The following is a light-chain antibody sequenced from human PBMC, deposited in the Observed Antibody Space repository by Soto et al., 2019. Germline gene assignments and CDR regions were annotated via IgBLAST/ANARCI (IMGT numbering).Light chain of an antibody. CDR1: SSNIGSNY. V-gene: IGLV1-47*02. CDR2: DDT. CDR3: SVWDTSLSGWA. Sequence: QSVLTQPPSASGTPGQRVTISCSGSSSNIGSNYVYWYQQFPGTTPKLLIFDDTQRASGVPDRVSGSKSGTSASLAISGLRSEDAADYYCSVWDTSLSGWAFGGGTKLTV. J-gene: IGLJ3*02.